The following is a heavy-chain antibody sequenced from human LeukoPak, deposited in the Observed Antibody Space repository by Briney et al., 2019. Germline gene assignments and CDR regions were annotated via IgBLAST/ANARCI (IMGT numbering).Heavy chain of an antibody. J-gene: IGHJ4*02. CDR3: AKDRDPGAYYDFWSGYGYDY. CDR2: ISGSGGST. V-gene: IGHV3-23*01. CDR1: GFTFSNYA. Sequence: GGSLRLSCAASGFTFSNYAMSWVRQAPGKGLEWVSAISGSGGSTYYADSVKGRFTISRDNSKNTLYLQMNSLRAEDTAVYYCAKDRDPGAYYDFWSGYGYDYWGQGTLVTVSS. D-gene: IGHD3-3*01.